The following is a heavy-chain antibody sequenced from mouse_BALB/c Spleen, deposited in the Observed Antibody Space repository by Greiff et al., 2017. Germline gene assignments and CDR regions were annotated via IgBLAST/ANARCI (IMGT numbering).Heavy chain of an antibody. CDR3: ARPRIYYDYDWFAY. Sequence: EVMLVESGGGLVKPGGSLKLSCAASGFAFSSYDMSWVRQTPEKRLEWVAYISSGGGSTYYPDTVKGRFTISRDNAKNTLYLQMSSLKSEDTAMYYCARPRIYYDYDWFAYWGQGTLVTVSA. D-gene: IGHD2-4*01. CDR2: ISSGGGST. J-gene: IGHJ3*01. CDR1: GFAFSSYD. V-gene: IGHV5-12-1*01.